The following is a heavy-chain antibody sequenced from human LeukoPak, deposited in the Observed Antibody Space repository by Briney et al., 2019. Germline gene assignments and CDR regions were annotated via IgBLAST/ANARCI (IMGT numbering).Heavy chain of an antibody. D-gene: IGHD3-10*01. J-gene: IGHJ5*02. V-gene: IGHV4-30-4*08. CDR1: GGSTSSGDFY. Sequence: PSETLSLTCNVSGGSTSSGDFYWSWFRQSPGKGLEWIGHIFYSGSTNYSPSLASRVTISIDTSEKQFSLSLRSVTAADTAIYYCARSLGQLLGFDPWGPGTLVTVSS. CDR3: ARSLGQLLGFDP. CDR2: IFYSGST.